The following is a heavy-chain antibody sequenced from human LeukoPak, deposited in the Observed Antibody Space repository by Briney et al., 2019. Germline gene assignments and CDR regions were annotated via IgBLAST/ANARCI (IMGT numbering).Heavy chain of an antibody. CDR1: GFTFSSYA. CDR2: ISGSGGST. J-gene: IGHJ4*02. V-gene: IGHV3-23*01. Sequence: PGGSLRLSCAASGFTFSSYAMSWVRQAPGKGLEWVSAISGSGGSTYYADSVKGRFTISRDNSKNTPYLQMNSLRAEDTAVYCCAKAGVYSYARRFDYWGQGTLVTVSS. CDR3: AKAGVYSYARRFDY. D-gene: IGHD5-18*01.